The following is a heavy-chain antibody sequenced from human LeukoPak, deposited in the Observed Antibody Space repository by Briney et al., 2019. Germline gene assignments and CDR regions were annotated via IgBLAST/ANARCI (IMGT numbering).Heavy chain of an antibody. Sequence: SETLSLTCTASGYSISTGYFWAWIRQPPGKGLEWIGSISHGAGTYYSPSLKSRVTMSVDTSKNQFSVNLNSVTAADTAVYYCARDHDVWVAPYFDYWGQGNLVSVSS. CDR1: GYSISTGYF. V-gene: IGHV4-38-2*02. CDR2: ISHGAGT. J-gene: IGHJ4*02. CDR3: ARDHDVWVAPYFDY. D-gene: IGHD5-12*01.